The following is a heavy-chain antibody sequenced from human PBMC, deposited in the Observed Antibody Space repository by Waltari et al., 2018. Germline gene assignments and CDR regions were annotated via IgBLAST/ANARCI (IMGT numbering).Heavy chain of an antibody. V-gene: IGHV3-23*01. Sequence: EVQLLESGGGLVQRGGSLRLSCAVSGFTFSSSAVSWVRQARGKGLGWFSTISGVGSATYYADSVKVRFTISRDISKNTVYLHMNSLRAEDTAVYFCAKGSGDGSTEYFDYWGQGTLVTVSS. D-gene: IGHD6-19*01. CDR3: AKGSGDGSTEYFDY. CDR2: ISGVGSAT. CDR1: GFTFSSSA. J-gene: IGHJ4*02.